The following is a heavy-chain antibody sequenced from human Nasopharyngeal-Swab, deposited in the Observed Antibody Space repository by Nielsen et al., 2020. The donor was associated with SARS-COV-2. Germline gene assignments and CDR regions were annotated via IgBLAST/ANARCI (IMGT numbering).Heavy chain of an antibody. V-gene: IGHV3-64D*08. CDR1: GFIFSSFP. D-gene: IGHD5-18*01. CDR2: IRSSGANA. Sequence: GESLKISCTASGFIFSSFPMQWVRQAPGKGLEYISAIRSSGANAYYSDPVQRRFTISRDNSINTLYLQMRSLRTENTAVYYCVKRVGDTPKVTDLDYWGPGTLVTVSS. CDR3: VKRVGDTPKVTDLDY. J-gene: IGHJ4*02.